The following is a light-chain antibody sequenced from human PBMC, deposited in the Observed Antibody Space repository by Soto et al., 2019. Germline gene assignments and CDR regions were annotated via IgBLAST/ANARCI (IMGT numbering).Light chain of an antibody. CDR3: QQFDDLPYT. Sequence: DIQMTQSPSSLSASVGDRVTITCQASQDITNYLNWYQHKPGRAPKLLIYTASNLETGVPSRFSGSGSGTDFRFTITSLQPEDIATYYCQQFDDLPYTFGQGTRLEI. CDR2: TAS. J-gene: IGKJ2*01. CDR1: QDITNY. V-gene: IGKV1-33*01.